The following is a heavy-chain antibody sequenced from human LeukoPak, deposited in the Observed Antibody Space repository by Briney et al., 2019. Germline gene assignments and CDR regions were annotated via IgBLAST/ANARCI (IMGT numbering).Heavy chain of an antibody. Sequence: SETLSLTCAVHGGSFSGYYWSWIRQPPGKGLEWIGEINHSGSTNYNPSLKSRVTISVDTSKNQFSLKLSSVTAADTAVYYCARERDSSSSQNWFDPWGQGTLVTVSS. CDR2: INHSGST. CDR1: GGSFSGYY. V-gene: IGHV4-34*01. D-gene: IGHD6-6*01. CDR3: ARERDSSSSQNWFDP. J-gene: IGHJ5*02.